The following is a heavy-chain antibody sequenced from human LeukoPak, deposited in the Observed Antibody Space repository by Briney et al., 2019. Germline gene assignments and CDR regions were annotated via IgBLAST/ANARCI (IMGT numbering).Heavy chain of an antibody. V-gene: IGHV4-59*04. Sequence: SETLSLACTVSGGSISSYYWSWIRQPPGKGLEWIGYIYYSGSTYYNPSLKSRVTISVDTSKNQFSLKLSSVTAADTAVYYCARVYYDFWSGYHYYFDYWGQGTLVTVSS. CDR2: IYYSGST. CDR3: ARVYYDFWSGYHYYFDY. CDR1: GGSISSYY. J-gene: IGHJ4*02. D-gene: IGHD3-3*01.